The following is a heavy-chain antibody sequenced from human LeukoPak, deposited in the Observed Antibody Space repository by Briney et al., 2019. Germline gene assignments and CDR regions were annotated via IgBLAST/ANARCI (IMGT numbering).Heavy chain of an antibody. J-gene: IGHJ4*02. CDR2: ISYDGSNK. D-gene: IGHD6-13*01. CDR3: AKRMGPSIAATDLDY. V-gene: IGHV3-30*18. CDR1: GFTFSNYG. Sequence: GGSLRLSCAASGFTFSNYGMHWVRQAPGKGLEWVAVISYDGSNKYYVDSVRGRFAVSRDNSKNTLYLQMNSLRGEDTAVYYCAKRMGPSIAATDLDYWGQGTLVTVSS.